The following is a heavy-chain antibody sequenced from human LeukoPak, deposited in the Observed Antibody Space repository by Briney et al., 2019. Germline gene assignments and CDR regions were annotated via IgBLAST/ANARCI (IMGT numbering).Heavy chain of an antibody. D-gene: IGHD3-22*01. CDR3: ARDGSGYSDPVDY. CDR2: ISGSDGST. V-gene: IGHV3-23*01. Sequence: GGSLRLSCAASGFTFSSSAMTWVRQAPGKGLEWVSAISGSDGSTYYADSVKGRFTISRYNAKNSLYLQMNSLRAEDTAVYYCARDGSGYSDPVDYWGQGTLVTVSS. CDR1: GFTFSSSA. J-gene: IGHJ4*02.